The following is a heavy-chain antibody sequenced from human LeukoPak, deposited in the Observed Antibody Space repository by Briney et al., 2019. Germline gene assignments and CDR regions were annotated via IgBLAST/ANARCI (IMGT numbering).Heavy chain of an antibody. D-gene: IGHD2-21*02. CDR3: AKISSVVTAIRPFDY. J-gene: IGHJ4*02. CDR1: GFTFSSYG. V-gene: IGHV3-33*06. CDR2: IWYDGSNK. Sequence: PGRSLRLSCAASGFTFSSYGMHWVRQAPGKGLEWVAVIWYDGSNKYYADSVKGRFTISRDNSKNTLYLQMNSLRAEDTAVYYCAKISSVVTAIRPFDYWGQGTLVTVSS.